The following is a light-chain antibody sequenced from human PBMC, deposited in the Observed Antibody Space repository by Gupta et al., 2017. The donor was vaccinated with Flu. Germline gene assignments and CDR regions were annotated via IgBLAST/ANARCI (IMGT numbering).Light chain of an antibody. CDR1: QGLVYSDGNTY. CDR2: QVS. CDR3: MQGAHWPWA. V-gene: IGKV2-30*01. Sequence: VVMTQSPLSLPVTLGQPSSSSCRSSQGLVYSDGNTYLHWFQQRPGQSPRRLIYQVSYRDSGVPDRFSGSGSGTDFTLKISRVESDDVGIDFCMQGAHWPWAFGQGTTVEIK. J-gene: IGKJ1*01.